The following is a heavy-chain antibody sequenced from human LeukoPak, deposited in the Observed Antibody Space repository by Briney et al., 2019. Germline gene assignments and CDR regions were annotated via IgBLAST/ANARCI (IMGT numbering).Heavy chain of an antibody. J-gene: IGHJ4*02. CDR3: ARDARYYDILTGYPLFDY. CDR1: GITFSSYA. D-gene: IGHD3-9*01. CDR2: ISYDGSNK. Sequence: GRALRLSCAASGITFSSYAMHWVRQAPPKGLEGVAVISYDGSNKYYADPVKRRFTISRENSKNTLYLQMKSLRAEDAAVDFCARDARYYDILTGYPLFDYWGQGTLVTVSS. V-gene: IGHV3-30-3*01.